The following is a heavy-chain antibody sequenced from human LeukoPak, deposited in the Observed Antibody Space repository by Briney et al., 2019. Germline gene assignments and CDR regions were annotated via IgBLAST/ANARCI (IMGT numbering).Heavy chain of an antibody. CDR3: AYPGPAFDI. V-gene: IGHV3-7*03. J-gene: IGHJ3*02. Sequence: PGGSLRLSCAASGFIFSHYWMSWVRQAPGKGLEWVANIKTDGSETYYVDSVKGRFTISRDNSKNTLYLQMNSLRAEDTAVYYCAYPGPAFDIWGQGTMVTVSS. CDR2: IKTDGSET. CDR1: GFIFSHYW.